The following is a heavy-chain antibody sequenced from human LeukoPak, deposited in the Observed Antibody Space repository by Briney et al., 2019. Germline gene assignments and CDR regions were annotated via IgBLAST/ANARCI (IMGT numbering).Heavy chain of an antibody. CDR3: ARDPDYSTDYYYYVDV. J-gene: IGHJ6*03. Sequence: PSETLSLTCTVSGGSISSGSYYWSWIRQPAGTGLEWIGRIYTSGSTNYNPSLKSRVTISVDTSKNQFSLKLSSVTAADTAVYYCARDPDYSTDYYYYVDVWGKGTTVTVSS. D-gene: IGHD4-11*01. CDR2: IYTSGST. CDR1: GGSISSGSYY. V-gene: IGHV4-61*02.